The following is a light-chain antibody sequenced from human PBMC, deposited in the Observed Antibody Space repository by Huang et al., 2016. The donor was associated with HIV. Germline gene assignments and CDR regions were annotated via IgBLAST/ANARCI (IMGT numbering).Light chain of an antibody. V-gene: IGKV3-11*01. CDR1: QNVNRY. CDR2: DAS. CDR3: QQHIDWPT. Sequence: EVVLAQSPATLSLSPGEKATLSCRASQNVNRYLAWYQQKAGQSPSLLISDASNRATGIPARFSGSGSGTDFTLTISSLQPVDSAVYYCQQHIDWPTFGQGTTLEI. J-gene: IGKJ2*01.